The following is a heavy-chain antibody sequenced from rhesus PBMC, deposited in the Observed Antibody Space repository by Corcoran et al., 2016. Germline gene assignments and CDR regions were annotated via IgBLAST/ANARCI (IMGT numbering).Heavy chain of an antibody. J-gene: IGHJ4*01. D-gene: IGHD4-29*01. V-gene: IGHV4-160*01. CDR3: ARVFYGSSSTLYFDY. CDR1: GCPFSSYW. Sequence: QVQLQESGPGLVKPSETLSLTCAVSGCPFSSYWWGWIRQPPGKGLVWIGSNYGCSGSAENNPAPNSLGTISRNTSKNQCSLEMGSVAAAVTAVYCFARVFYGSSSTLYFDYWGQGVLVTVSS. CDR2: NYGCSGSA.